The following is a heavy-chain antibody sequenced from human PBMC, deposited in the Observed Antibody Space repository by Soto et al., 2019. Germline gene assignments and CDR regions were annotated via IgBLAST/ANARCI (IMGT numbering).Heavy chain of an antibody. V-gene: IGHV3-7*03. J-gene: IGHJ4*02. D-gene: IGHD6-19*01. CDR2: IKQDGSDK. CDR3: ATIAVQPNFDY. CDR1: GFTFSSYW. Sequence: TGGSLRLSCEGSGFTFSSYWMSWVRQVPGKGLEWVANIKQDGSDKYYMDSVKGRFTISRDNAKNSLYLQMNSLRVEDTAIYYCATIAVQPNFDYWGQGTLVTDSS.